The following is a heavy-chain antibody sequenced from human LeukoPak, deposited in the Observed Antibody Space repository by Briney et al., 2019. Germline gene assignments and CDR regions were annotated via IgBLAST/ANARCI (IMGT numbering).Heavy chain of an antibody. D-gene: IGHD3-22*01. CDR1: GFTFSSYA. V-gene: IGHV3-23*01. Sequence: PGGSLRLSCAASGFTFSSYAMSWVRQAPGKGLEWVSAISGSGGSTYYADSVKGRFTISRDNSKDTLYLQMNSLRAEDTAVYYCAKDTFNGGYFDYWGQGTLVTVSS. CDR3: AKDTFNGGYFDY. J-gene: IGHJ4*02. CDR2: ISGSGGST.